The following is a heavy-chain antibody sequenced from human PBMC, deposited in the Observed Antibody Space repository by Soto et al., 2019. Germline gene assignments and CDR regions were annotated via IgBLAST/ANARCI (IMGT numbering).Heavy chain of an antibody. CDR2: IYYSGST. CDR1: GGSISSSSYY. Sequence: SETLSLTCTVSGGSISSSSYYWGWIRQPPGKGLEWIGSIYYSGSTYYNPSLKSRVTISVDTSKNQFSLKLSSVTAADTAVYYCARHGAGYTAGGNWFDPWGQGTLVTSPQ. D-gene: IGHD2-2*02. CDR3: ARHGAGYTAGGNWFDP. J-gene: IGHJ5*02. V-gene: IGHV4-39*01.